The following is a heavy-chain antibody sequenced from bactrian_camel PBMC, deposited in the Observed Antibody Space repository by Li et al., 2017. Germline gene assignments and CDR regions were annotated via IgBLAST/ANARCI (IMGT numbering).Heavy chain of an antibody. CDR2: IGTRARL. J-gene: IGHJ4*01. D-gene: IGHD5*01. V-gene: IGHV3S55*01. CDR1: RSTYSVGC. Sequence: QLVESGGGSVQAGGSLRLSCQVSRSTYSVGCMGWYRKASGNECSLVSSIGTRARLSYSDSVKGRFTISKDSAKSVLYLQMDSLKPEDTAMYSCAVGGWGASCGLGPGWYRVGQGTQVTVS.